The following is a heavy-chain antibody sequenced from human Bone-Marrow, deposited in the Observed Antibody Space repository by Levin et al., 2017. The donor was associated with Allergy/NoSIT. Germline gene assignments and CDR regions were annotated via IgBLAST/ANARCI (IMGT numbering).Heavy chain of an antibody. Sequence: GGSLRLYCVVSGVTRNNYTLTWVRQPPGKGLEWVSSINSNSAYIHYGDSVKGRFTISRDNSKKLLFLQMNSLRDEDTATYYCASRLTASGGLDVWGHGTTVTVSS. CDR1: GVTRNNYT. CDR3: ASRLTASGGLDV. D-gene: IGHD5-18*01. J-gene: IGHJ6*02. V-gene: IGHV3-21*04. CDR2: INSNSAYI.